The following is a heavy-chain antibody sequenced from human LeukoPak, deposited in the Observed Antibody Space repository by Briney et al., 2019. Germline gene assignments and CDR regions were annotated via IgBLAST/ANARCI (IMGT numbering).Heavy chain of an antibody. D-gene: IGHD3-22*01. CDR2: IYTSGST. CDR1: GGSIRNYF. CDR3: ARESKSYDGSGFYHDY. J-gene: IGHJ4*02. Sequence: SETLSLTCSVSGGSIRNYFWSWIRQPAGKGLEWIGRIYTSGSTDYNPSLRSRVTMSVYTSRNQFSLRLTSMTAADTAVYYCARESKSYDGSGFYHDYWGQGTLVAVSS. V-gene: IGHV4-4*07.